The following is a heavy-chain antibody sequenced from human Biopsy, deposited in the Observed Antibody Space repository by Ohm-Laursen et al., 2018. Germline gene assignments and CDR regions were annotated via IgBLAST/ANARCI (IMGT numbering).Heavy chain of an antibody. D-gene: IGHD3-3*01. CDR3: ARELGDFWGGRQFDF. Sequence: ASVKVSCKASAYSFGDHRIHWVRQAPGQGLEWMGWIDPKSGGTNYAQKFQGRVTMTRDTSISTTYMELRRLTSDDTAVFYCARELGDFWGGRQFDFWGQGTLVTVSS. CDR2: IDPKSGGT. V-gene: IGHV1-2*02. CDR1: AYSFGDHR. J-gene: IGHJ5*01.